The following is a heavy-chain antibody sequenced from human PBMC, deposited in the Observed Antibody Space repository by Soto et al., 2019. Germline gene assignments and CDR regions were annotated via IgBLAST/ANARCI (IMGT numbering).Heavy chain of an antibody. Sequence: QVQLQESGPGLVKPSETLSLTCTVSGGSISSYYWSWIRQPPGKGLEWIGYIYYSGSTNYNPSLKSRVTISVDTSKNQFSLKLSSVTAADTAVYYCARSTAGYGDYVGVGWFDPWGQGTLVTVSS. CDR2: IYYSGST. V-gene: IGHV4-59*08. CDR1: GGSISSYY. CDR3: ARSTAGYGDYVGVGWFDP. D-gene: IGHD4-17*01. J-gene: IGHJ5*02.